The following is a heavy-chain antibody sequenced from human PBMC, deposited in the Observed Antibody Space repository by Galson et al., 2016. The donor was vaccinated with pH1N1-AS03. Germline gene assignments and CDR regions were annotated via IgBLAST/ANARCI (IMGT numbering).Heavy chain of an antibody. CDR1: GFTFSSHS. CDR2: ISYHGNNK. J-gene: IGHJ3*01. V-gene: IGHV3-30-3*01. D-gene: IGHD1-26*01. CDR3: ARGTIRAGEFDL. Sequence: SLRLSCAASGFTFSSHSMHWARQAPDEGLEWVAGISYHGNNKFYAHSVKGRFTISRDSLQNTLDLQMNSLRAEDSAVYFCARGTIRAGEFDLWGRGTVVTVSS.